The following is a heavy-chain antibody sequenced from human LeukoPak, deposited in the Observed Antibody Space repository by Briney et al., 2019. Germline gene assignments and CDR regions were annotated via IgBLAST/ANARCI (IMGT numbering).Heavy chain of an antibody. Sequence: GGCLRLSCAASGFTFSSYAMSWVRQAPGKGLEWVSAISGSGGSTYYADSVKGRFTISRDNSKNTLYLQMNSLRAEDTAVYYCAKDGSYGSGSPHNYWGQGTLVTVSS. CDR3: AKDGSYGSGSPHNY. CDR1: GFTFSSYA. D-gene: IGHD3-10*01. V-gene: IGHV3-23*01. J-gene: IGHJ4*02. CDR2: ISGSGGST.